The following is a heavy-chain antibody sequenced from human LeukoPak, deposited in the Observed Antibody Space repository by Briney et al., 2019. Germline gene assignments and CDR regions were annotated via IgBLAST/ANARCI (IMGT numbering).Heavy chain of an antibody. D-gene: IGHD1-26*01. Sequence: GGSLRLSCASPVFXFSTYWISSVRAAPGRGLEWVVRINKNGGELYYVAPVEGRFTTSRDNGKNSLFLQMSSLRVEDTAVYYCARRVRKWDGWCFDLWGRGNLVAVSS. V-gene: IGHV3-7*05. CDR3: ARRVRKWDGWCFDL. CDR2: INKNGGEL. CDR1: VFXFSTYW. J-gene: IGHJ2*01.